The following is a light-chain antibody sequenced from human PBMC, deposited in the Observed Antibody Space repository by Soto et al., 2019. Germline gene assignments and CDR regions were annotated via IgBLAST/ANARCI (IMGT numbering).Light chain of an antibody. J-gene: IGKJ3*01. CDR1: QDISSY. Sequence: DIKLTQSPSFLSASVGDRVTITCRASQDISSYLAWYQQKPGKAPKLLIFAASTLQSGVPSRFSCSGSGTEFTLTISSLQPEDFAIYYCQQLNSYSIFTFGPGTKVDF. CDR3: QQLNSYSIFT. CDR2: AAS. V-gene: IGKV1-9*01.